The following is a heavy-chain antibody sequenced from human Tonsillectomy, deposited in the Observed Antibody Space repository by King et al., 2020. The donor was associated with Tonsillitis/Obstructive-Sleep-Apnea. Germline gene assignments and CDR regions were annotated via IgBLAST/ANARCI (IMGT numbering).Heavy chain of an antibody. Sequence: EVQLVESGGGLVKPGGSLRLSFAASGFTFSSYSMNWVRQAPGKGLEWVSSIIISSSYIYYADSLKGRLTISRANAKNSLYLQMNSLRAEDTAVYYCARGEATVNKMDYWGQGTLVTVSS. J-gene: IGHJ4*02. CDR2: IIISSSYI. CDR1: GFTFSSYS. D-gene: IGHD4-17*01. V-gene: IGHV3-21*01. CDR3: ARGEATVNKMDY.